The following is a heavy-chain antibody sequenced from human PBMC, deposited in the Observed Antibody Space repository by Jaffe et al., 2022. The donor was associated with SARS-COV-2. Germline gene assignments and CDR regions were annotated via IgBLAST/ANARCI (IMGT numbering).Heavy chain of an antibody. J-gene: IGHJ2*01. CDR1: GGSISSSSYY. CDR2: IYYSGST. V-gene: IGHV4-39*01. CDR3: ARRGYCSGGSCSYPLLYFDL. D-gene: IGHD2-15*01. Sequence: QLQLQESGPGLVKPSETLSLTCTVSGGSISSSSYYWGWIRQPPGKGLEWIGSIYYSGSTYYNPSLKSRVTISVDTSKNQFSLKLSSVTAADTAVYYCARRGYCSGGSCSYPLLYFDLWGRGTLVTVSS.